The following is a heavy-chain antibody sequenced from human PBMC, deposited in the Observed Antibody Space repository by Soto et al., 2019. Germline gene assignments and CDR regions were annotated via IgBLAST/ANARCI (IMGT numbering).Heavy chain of an antibody. CDR1: GGSISSGDYY. J-gene: IGHJ4*02. V-gene: IGHV4-30-4*01. Sequence: SATLSLTSTVSGGSISSGDYYWSWIRQPPGKGLEWIGYIYYSGSTYYNPSLKSRVTISVDTSKNQFSLKLSSVTAADTAVYYCARAAFWSGSNFDYWGQGTLVTVSS. CDR3: ARAAFWSGSNFDY. D-gene: IGHD3-3*01. CDR2: IYYSGST.